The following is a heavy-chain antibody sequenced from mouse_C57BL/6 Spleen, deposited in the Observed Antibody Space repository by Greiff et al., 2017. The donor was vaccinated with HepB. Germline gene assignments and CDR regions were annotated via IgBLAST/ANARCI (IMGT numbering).Heavy chain of an antibody. D-gene: IGHD1-1*01. CDR2: IRSKSSNYAT. Sequence: EVQLVESGGGLVQPKGSLKLSCAASGFTFNTYAMHWVRQAPGKGVEWVARIRSKSSNYATYYADSVKDRFTISRDDSQSMLYLQMNNLKTEDTAMYYCVRDRHYYGSSYDWYFDVWGTGTTVTVSS. CDR3: VRDRHYYGSSYDWYFDV. J-gene: IGHJ1*03. V-gene: IGHV10-3*01. CDR1: GFTFNTYA.